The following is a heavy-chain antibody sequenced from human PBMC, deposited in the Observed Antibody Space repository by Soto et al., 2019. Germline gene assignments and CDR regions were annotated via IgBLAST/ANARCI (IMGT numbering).Heavy chain of an antibody. Sequence: GASVKVSCKASGYTFTGYYMHWVRQAPGQGLEWMGWINPNSGGTNYAQKFQGRVTMTRDTSISTACMELSRLRSDDTAVYYCARSYYDFWSGYPPPDHYYYGMDVWGQGTTVTVSS. CDR3: ARSYYDFWSGYPPPDHYYYGMDV. J-gene: IGHJ6*02. D-gene: IGHD3-3*01. CDR2: INPNSGGT. V-gene: IGHV1-2*02. CDR1: GYTFTGYY.